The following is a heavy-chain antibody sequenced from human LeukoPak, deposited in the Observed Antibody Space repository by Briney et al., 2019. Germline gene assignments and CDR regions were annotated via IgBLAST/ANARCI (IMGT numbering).Heavy chain of an antibody. V-gene: IGHV3-73*01. J-gene: IGHJ5*02. CDR1: GFTFSSYG. CDR3: TSQVDYYDSAPNDP. Sequence: PGGSLRLSCAASGFTFSSYGMHWVRQASGKGLEWVGRIRSKANSYATAYAASVQGRFTISRDDSKNTAYLQMNSLKTEDTAVYYCTSQVDYYDSAPNDPWGQGTLVTVSS. CDR2: IRSKANSYAT. D-gene: IGHD3-22*01.